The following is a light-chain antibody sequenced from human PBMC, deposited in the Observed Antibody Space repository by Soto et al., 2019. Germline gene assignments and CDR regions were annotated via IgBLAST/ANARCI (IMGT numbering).Light chain of an antibody. J-gene: IGLJ2*01. Sequence: QSVLTQPPPVSGAPGQKVTISCSGSSSNIGNNYVSWYQQLPGTAPKLLIYENNKRPSGIPDRFSGSKSGTSATLGITGLQTGDEADYYCGTWDSSLSVVFGGGTKVTVL. V-gene: IGLV1-51*02. CDR3: GTWDSSLSVV. CDR1: SSNIGNNY. CDR2: ENN.